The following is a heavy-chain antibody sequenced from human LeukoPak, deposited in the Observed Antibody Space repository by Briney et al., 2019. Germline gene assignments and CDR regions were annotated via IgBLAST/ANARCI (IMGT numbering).Heavy chain of an antibody. D-gene: IGHD3-22*01. CDR2: INHSGST. Sequence: SETLSLTCAVYGGSFSGYYWSWIRQPPGKGLEWIGEINHSGSTNYNPSLKSRVTISVDTSKNQFSLKLSSVTAADTAVYYCARHRTYYYDSSGFHYFDYWGQGILVTVSS. CDR3: ARHRTYYYDSSGFHYFDY. V-gene: IGHV4-34*01. J-gene: IGHJ4*02. CDR1: GGSFSGYY.